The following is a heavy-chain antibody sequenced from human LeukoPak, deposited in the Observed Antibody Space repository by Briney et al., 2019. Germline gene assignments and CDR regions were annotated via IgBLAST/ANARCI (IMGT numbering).Heavy chain of an antibody. Sequence: AAVKVSCKASGYTFTSYGISWVRQAPGQGLEWMGWINPNSGGTNYAQNFQGRVTVTRDTSSSTAFMELSRLTSDDTAVYYCAGGFYGDYSFWGQGTLVTVSS. D-gene: IGHD4-17*01. CDR2: INPNSGGT. CDR3: AGGFYGDYSF. V-gene: IGHV1-2*02. CDR1: GYTFTSYG. J-gene: IGHJ4*02.